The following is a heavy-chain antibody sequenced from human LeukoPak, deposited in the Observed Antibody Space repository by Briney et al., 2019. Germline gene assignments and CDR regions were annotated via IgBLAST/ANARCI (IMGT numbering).Heavy chain of an antibody. V-gene: IGHV1-2*02. CDR2: INPNSGGT. CDR1: GYTFTGYY. D-gene: IGHD2-2*01. Sequence: GASVKVSCKASGYTFTGYYMHWVRQAPGQGLEWMGWINPNSGGTNYAQKFQGRVTMTRDTSISTAYMELSRLRSDDTAVYYCARGVAVVVPAARNWFDPWGQGTLVTVSS. CDR3: ARGVAVVVPAARNWFDP. J-gene: IGHJ5*02.